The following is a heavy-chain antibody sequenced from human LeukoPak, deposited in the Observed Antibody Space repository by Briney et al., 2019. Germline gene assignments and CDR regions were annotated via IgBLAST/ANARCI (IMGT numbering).Heavy chain of an antibody. CDR1: GFTFSSYG. Sequence: GGSLRLSCAASGFTFSSYGMHWVRQAPGKGLEWVAFIRYDGSNKYYADSVRGRFTISRDKSKNTLYLQMNSLRAEGTAVYYCAKGFSATVTTPNFDYWGQGTLVTVSS. V-gene: IGHV3-30*02. CDR3: AKGFSATVTTPNFDY. CDR2: IRYDGSNK. D-gene: IGHD4-11*01. J-gene: IGHJ4*02.